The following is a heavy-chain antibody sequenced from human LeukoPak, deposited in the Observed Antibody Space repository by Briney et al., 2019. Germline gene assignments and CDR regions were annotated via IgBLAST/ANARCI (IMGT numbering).Heavy chain of an antibody. CDR1: GFIVNTNY. Sequence: GSLRLSCAASGFIVNTNYMSWVRQAPGRGLEWVSFIYADGNTYYADSVKGRFTISRDNSKNTLYLQMNSLRAEDTAVYYCAKPGAGHDAFDIWGQGTMVTVSS. CDR3: AKPGAGHDAFDI. CDR2: IYADGNT. J-gene: IGHJ3*02. V-gene: IGHV3-53*01. D-gene: IGHD6-19*01.